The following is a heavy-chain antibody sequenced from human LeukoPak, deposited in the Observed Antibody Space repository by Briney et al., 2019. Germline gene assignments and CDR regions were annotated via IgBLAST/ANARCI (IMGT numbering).Heavy chain of an antibody. CDR2: IYYSGST. J-gene: IGHJ3*02. CDR1: GGSISSYY. CDR3: ARGQEASAGTDAFDI. V-gene: IGHV4-59*01. Sequence: SETLSLTCTLSGGSISSYYWSWIRQPPGKGLEWIGYIYYSGSTNYNPSLKSRVTISVDTSKNQFSLKLSSVTAADTAVYYCARGQEASAGTDAFDIWGQGTMVTVSS. D-gene: IGHD6-13*01.